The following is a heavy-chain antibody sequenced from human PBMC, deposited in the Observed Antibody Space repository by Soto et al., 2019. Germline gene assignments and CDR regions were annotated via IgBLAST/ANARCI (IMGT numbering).Heavy chain of an antibody. Sequence: QVQLQESGPGLVKPSETLSLTCTVSGGSISGYYCSWIRQPPGEGLEWITFIHDQGRTSYKASLRNRLTMSLDTPNNQFSLILRSVSAAYTAVYFCASHMRILGDEAFDYWGQGIPVTVSS. CDR1: GGSISGYY. CDR2: IHDQGRT. CDR3: ASHMRILGDEAFDY. V-gene: IGHV4-59*08. J-gene: IGHJ4*02. D-gene: IGHD1-26*01.